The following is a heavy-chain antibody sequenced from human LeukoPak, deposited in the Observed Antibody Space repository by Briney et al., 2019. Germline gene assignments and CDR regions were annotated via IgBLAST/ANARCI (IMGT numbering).Heavy chain of an antibody. D-gene: IGHD4-11*01. V-gene: IGHV4-39*07. J-gene: IGHJ4*02. CDR3: AREWQYQFDY. CDR2: IYFTGST. CDR1: GGSISSSSYY. Sequence: SETLSLTCTVSGGSISSSSYYWGWVRQPPGKGLEWIGSIYFTGSTYYNPSLKSRVTISINTSKNQFSLKVTSVTAADTAVYYCAREWQYQFDYWGQGSLVTVSS.